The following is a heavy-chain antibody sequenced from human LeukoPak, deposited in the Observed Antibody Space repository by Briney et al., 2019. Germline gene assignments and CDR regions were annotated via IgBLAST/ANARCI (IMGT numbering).Heavy chain of an antibody. CDR2: IYTSGST. D-gene: IGHD2-2*02. CDR1: GDPISTYS. Sequence: SETLSLTCTVSGDPISTYSWSWIRQPAGKGLEWIGRIYTSGSTNYNPSLQSRVSMSVDTSRNQFSLKLSSVTAADTAVYFCARDWALGYCTTTSCHTAFDYWGQGTLVTVSS. J-gene: IGHJ4*02. V-gene: IGHV4-4*07. CDR3: ARDWALGYCTTTSCHTAFDY.